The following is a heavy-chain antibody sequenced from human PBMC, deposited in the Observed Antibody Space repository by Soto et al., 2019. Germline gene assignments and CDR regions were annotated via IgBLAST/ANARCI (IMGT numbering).Heavy chain of an antibody. J-gene: IGHJ4*02. D-gene: IGHD4-17*01. CDR2: IYYSGST. V-gene: IGHV4-59*01. CDR3: ARAYGDYVFDY. CDR1: GGSISSYY. Sequence: TSETLALTCTVCGGSISSYYWSWIRQPPGKGLEWIGYIYYSGSTNHNPSLKSRVTISVDTSKNQFSLKLSSVTAADTAVYYCARAYGDYVFDYWGQGTLVTVSS.